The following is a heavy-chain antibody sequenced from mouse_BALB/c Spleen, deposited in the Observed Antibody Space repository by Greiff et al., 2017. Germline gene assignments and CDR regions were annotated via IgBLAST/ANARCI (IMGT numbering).Heavy chain of an antibody. J-gene: IGHJ4*01. CDR2: IYPGNVNT. CDR1: GYTFPSYY. Sequence: LQASGPELVKPGASVRISCKASGYTFPSYYIHWVKQRPGQGLEWIGWIYPGNVNTKYNEKFKGKATLTADKSSSTAYMQLSSLTSEDSAVYFCARITTVVANYAMDYWGQGTSVTVSS. V-gene: IGHV1S56*01. D-gene: IGHD1-1*01. CDR3: ARITTVVANYAMDY.